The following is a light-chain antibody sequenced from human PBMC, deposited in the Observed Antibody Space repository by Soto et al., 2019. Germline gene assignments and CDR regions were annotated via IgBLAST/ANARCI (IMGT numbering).Light chain of an antibody. Sequence: EIVLTQSPATLSLSPGARATLSCRASQSVSSYLAWYQQKPGQAPRLLIYDASNRATGIPARFSGSGSGTAFTLSISSLEPEDFAVYSCQQRSNWPPSTFGQGTKVESK. V-gene: IGKV3-11*01. CDR3: QQRSNWPPST. J-gene: IGKJ1*01. CDR1: QSVSSY. CDR2: DAS.